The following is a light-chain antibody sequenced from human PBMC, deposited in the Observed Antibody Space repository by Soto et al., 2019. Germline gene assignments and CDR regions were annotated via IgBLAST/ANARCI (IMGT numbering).Light chain of an antibody. J-gene: IGLJ1*01. CDR3: CSYTSSSTYL. CDR2: YVS. V-gene: IGLV2-14*01. CDR1: SSDGCGYNY. Sequence: QSVLTQSASVSGSPRQSITISCTGTSSDGCGYNYVSWYQQHPGKAPKLMIYYVSNRPSGVSNRFSGSKSGNTASLTISGLQAEDEADYYCCSYTSSSTYLFATGTKATVL.